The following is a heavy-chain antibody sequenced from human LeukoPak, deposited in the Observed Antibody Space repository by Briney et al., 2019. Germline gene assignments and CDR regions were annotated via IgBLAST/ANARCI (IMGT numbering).Heavy chain of an antibody. V-gene: IGHV3-74*01. Sequence: GGSLRLSCAASGFTFSSYWMHWVRQAPGKGLVWVSRISSDGSTTTYADSVKGRFTISRDNAKNSLYLQMNSLRAEDTAVYYCARTTNDYGDYWGQGTLVTVSS. D-gene: IGHD1-1*01. CDR2: ISSDGSTT. CDR1: GFTFSSYW. CDR3: ARTTNDYGDY. J-gene: IGHJ4*02.